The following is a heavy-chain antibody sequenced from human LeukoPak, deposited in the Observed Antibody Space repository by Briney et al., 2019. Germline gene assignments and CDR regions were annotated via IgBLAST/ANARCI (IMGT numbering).Heavy chain of an antibody. CDR1: RYSFTSYW. D-gene: IGHD2-15*01. J-gene: IGHJ3*02. CDR2: IYPGDSDT. CDR3: ARQGLGYCSGGSCYHHDAFDI. Sequence: GESLKISCKGSRYSFTSYWIGWVRQMPGKGLEWMGIIYPGDSDTRYSPSFQGQVTISADKSISTAYLQWSSLKASDTAMYYCARQGLGYCSGGSCYHHDAFDIWGQGTMVTVSS. V-gene: IGHV5-51*01.